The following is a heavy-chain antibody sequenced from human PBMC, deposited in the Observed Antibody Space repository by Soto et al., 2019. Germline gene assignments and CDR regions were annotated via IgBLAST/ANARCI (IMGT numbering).Heavy chain of an antibody. CDR1: GYTFSNYG. Sequence: XSVKVSCSPSGYTFSNYGIPLVRQAPGQPLECLGWISLYSDGTNYSQKFQGRVSMTTDTSTTTAYMELRSLRSDDTAVYYCARVVPGAEAWFGTWGQGTLVTVSS. V-gene: IGHV1-18*01. CDR2: ISLYSDGT. D-gene: IGHD2-2*01. J-gene: IGHJ5*02. CDR3: ARVVPGAEAWFGT.